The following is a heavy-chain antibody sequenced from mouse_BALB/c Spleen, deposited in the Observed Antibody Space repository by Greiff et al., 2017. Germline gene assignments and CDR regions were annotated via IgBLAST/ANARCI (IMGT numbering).Heavy chain of an antibody. J-gene: IGHJ3*01. D-gene: IGHD2-3*01. CDR3: ARGGKNDGYRFAY. CDR2: IYPYNGGT. Sequence: EVKLVESGPELVKPGASVKISCKASGYTFTDYNMHWVKQSHGKSLEWIGYIYPYNGGTSYNQKFKGKATLTVDKSSSTAYMQLKSLTSEDSAVYYCARGGKNDGYRFAYWGQGTLVTVSA. V-gene: IGHV1S29*02. CDR1: GYTFTDYN.